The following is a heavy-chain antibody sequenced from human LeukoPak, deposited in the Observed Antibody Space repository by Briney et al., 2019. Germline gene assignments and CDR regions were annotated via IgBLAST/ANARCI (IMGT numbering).Heavy chain of an antibody. J-gene: IGHJ3*01. Sequence: SQALSLTCAISGDSVSRKSAGWNWIRQSPSRGLEWLGRIYYRSTWYSDFLTSRITISPDTYKNQFSLHLDSVTPEDTAVYYCARGGLVRGSIDSLIAFDFWGQGTVVTVSS. D-gene: IGHD3-10*01. CDR3: ARGGLVRGSIDSLIAFDF. CDR2: IYYRSTWYS. V-gene: IGHV6-1*01. CDR1: GDSVSRKSAG.